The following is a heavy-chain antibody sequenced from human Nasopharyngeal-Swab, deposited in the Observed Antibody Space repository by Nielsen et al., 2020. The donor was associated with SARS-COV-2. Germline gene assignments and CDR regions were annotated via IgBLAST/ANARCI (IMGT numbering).Heavy chain of an antibody. CDR2: ISYDGSNI. V-gene: IGHV3-30*03. CDR1: GFTFSSYW. CDR3: ARDEVQQGTTTVGYLDY. D-gene: IGHD4-23*01. Sequence: GESLKISCAASGFTFSSYWMHWVRQAPGKGLECVALISYDGSNIQYADSVRGRFTISRDNPKNTLYLQMNSLTTDDTAVYYCARDEVQQGTTTVGYLDYWGQGTLVTVSP. J-gene: IGHJ4*02.